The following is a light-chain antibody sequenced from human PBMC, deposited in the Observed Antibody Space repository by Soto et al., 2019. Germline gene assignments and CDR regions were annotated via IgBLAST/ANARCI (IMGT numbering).Light chain of an antibody. J-gene: IGKJ1*01. Sequence: DIQMTQSPSSLSASVGDRVTITCRASQSISSYLNWYQQEPGKAPKFLIYKASTLKSGVPARFSGSGSGTEFTLTINSLQPEDFAVYYCQQYYNWPRTFGQGTKVDI. CDR3: QQYYNWPRT. V-gene: IGKV1-39*01. CDR2: KAS. CDR1: QSISSY.